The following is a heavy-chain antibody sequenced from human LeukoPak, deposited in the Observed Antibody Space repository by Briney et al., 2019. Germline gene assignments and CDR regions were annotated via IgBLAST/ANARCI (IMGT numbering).Heavy chain of an antibody. Sequence: ASVKVSCKASGYTFTGYYMHWVRQAPGQGLEWMGWMNPNSGNTGYAQKFQGRVTMTRNTSISTAYMELSSLRSEDTAVYYCARVLWFGELVERFDYWGQGTLVTVSS. CDR2: MNPNSGNT. V-gene: IGHV1-8*02. J-gene: IGHJ4*02. CDR3: ARVLWFGELVERFDY. D-gene: IGHD3-10*01. CDR1: GYTFTGYY.